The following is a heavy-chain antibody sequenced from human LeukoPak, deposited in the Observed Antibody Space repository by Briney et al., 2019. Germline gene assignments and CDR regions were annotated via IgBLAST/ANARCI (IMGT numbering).Heavy chain of an antibody. CDR3: AVYGVSTIAFDY. V-gene: IGHV3-30*04. D-gene: IGHD3-3*01. CDR1: GFTFSSYA. J-gene: IGHJ4*02. Sequence: GGSLRLSCAASGFTFSSYAMHWVRQAPGKGLEWVAVISYDGSNKYYADSVMGRFTISRDNSKNSVYPQMSSLRAEDTAVYYCAVYGVSTIAFDYWGQGTLVTVSS. CDR2: ISYDGSNK.